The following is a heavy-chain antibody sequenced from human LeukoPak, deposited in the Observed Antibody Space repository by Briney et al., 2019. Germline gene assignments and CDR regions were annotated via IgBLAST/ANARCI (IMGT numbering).Heavy chain of an antibody. CDR3: AKLWSTSRAAFDI. V-gene: IGHV3-23*01. CDR2: VISSGGST. CDR1: GFTFSSYA. J-gene: IGHJ3*02. D-gene: IGHD2-2*01. Sequence: PGGSLRLFCAASGFTFSSYAMSWVRQAPGKGLEWVSAVISSGGSTYYADSLKGRYTISRDNSKNTLYLQMNSLRAEDTAVYYCAKLWSTSRAAFDIRGQGTMVTVSS.